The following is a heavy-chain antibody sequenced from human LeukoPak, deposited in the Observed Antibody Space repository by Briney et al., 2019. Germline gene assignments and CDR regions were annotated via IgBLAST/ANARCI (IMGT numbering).Heavy chain of an antibody. V-gene: IGHV3-74*01. Sequence: PGGSLRLSYVASGFTFTNYWMHWVRQAPGKGLVWVARMNSDASSTSYADSVKGRFSISRDNAKKTLYLQMNSLRAEDTAVYYCARGPDCGGPLRGQGTLVTVSP. CDR1: GFTFTNYW. D-gene: IGHD4-23*01. J-gene: IGHJ4*02. CDR2: MNSDASST. CDR3: ARGPDCGGPL.